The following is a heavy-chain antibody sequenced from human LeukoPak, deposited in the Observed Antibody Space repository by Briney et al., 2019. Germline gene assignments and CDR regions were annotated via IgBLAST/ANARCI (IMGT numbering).Heavy chain of an antibody. CDR1: GVSINRYY. CDR3: VQTTGWPGFDY. J-gene: IGHJ4*02. D-gene: IGHD6-19*01. V-gene: IGHV4-4*09. Sequence: SETLSLTCATSGVSINRYYWSWVRQPPGKGLEWIGNIYSGVPTYFNPALKSRVTISVDTSKNQFSLNLTSVTAADTAMYYGVQTTGWPGFDYWGQGILVTVSS. CDR2: IYSGVPT.